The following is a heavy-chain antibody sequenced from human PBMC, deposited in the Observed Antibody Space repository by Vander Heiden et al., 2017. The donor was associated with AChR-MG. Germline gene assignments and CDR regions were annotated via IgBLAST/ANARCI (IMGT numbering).Heavy chain of an antibody. CDR1: GFTFSSYA. V-gene: IGHV3-30-3*01. CDR2: ISYDGSNK. Sequence: QVQLVESGGGVVQPGRSLRLSCAASGFTFSSYAMHWVRQAPGKGLEWVAVISYDGSNKYYADSVKGRFTISRDNSKNTLYLQMNSLRAEDTAVYYCARDEYYYGSGSPNWFDPWGQGTWSPSPQ. CDR3: ARDEYYYGSGSPNWFDP. J-gene: IGHJ5*02. D-gene: IGHD3-10*01.